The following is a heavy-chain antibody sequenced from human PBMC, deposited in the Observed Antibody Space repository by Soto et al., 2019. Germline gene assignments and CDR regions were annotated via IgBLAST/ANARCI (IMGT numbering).Heavy chain of an antibody. V-gene: IGHV4-59*08. CDR3: ARVAGSPDY. J-gene: IGHJ4*02. CDR2: IFSSGST. Sequence: PSETLSFTCTVSGGSISNYYWSWIRQPPGKGLQWIGYIFSSGSTNYNPSLKSRVTISVNTSKNQFSLNRNSVTAADTAVYYCARVAGSPDYWGKGTLVTVSS. CDR1: GGSISNYY. D-gene: IGHD1-26*01.